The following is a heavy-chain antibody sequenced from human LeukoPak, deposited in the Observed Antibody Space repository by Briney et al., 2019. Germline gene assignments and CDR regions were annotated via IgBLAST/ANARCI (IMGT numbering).Heavy chain of an antibody. Sequence: GASVKVSCKASGYTFTGYYMHWVRQAPGQGLEWMGWINPNSGGTNYAQKFQGRVTMTRDTSISTAYMELSRLRSDDTAVYYCARGMDTGDYYYGMDVWGQGTTVTVSS. J-gene: IGHJ6*02. CDR2: INPNSGGT. CDR3: ARGMDTGDYYYGMDV. CDR1: GYTFTGYY. D-gene: IGHD3/OR15-3a*01. V-gene: IGHV1-2*02.